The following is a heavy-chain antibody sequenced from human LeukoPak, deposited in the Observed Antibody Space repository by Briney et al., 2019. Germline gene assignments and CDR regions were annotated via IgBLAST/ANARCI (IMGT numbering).Heavy chain of an antibody. CDR1: GFTFSTYA. CDR2: IRGSGDGA. D-gene: IGHD2-21*01. J-gene: IGHJ4*02. V-gene: IGHV3-23*01. Sequence: GGSLRLSCAAPGFTFSTYAMSWVRQAPGKGLQWVSLIRGSGDGAHYADSVKGRFTISRDNSKNTVYLQMTNLRAEDTAVYYCAKGYIQLWWFDYWGQGTLVTVSS. CDR3: AKGYIQLWWFDY.